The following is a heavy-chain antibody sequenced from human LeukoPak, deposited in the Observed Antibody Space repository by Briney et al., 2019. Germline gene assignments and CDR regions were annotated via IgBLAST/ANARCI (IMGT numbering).Heavy chain of an antibody. J-gene: IGHJ4*02. CDR1: GFPFSSHG. D-gene: IGHD1-26*01. Sequence: GGSLRLSCAASGFPFSSHGMSWVRQAPGKGLEWVSGIIGGGGSTYYADSVKGRFTISRDNSKNTLYLQMNSLRAEDTAVYYCAKLREWELPDLFDYWGQGTLVTVSS. CDR2: IIGGGGST. V-gene: IGHV3-23*01. CDR3: AKLREWELPDLFDY.